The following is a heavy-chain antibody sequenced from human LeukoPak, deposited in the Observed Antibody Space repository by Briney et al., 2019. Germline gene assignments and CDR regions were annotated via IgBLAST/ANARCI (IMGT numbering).Heavy chain of an antibody. Sequence: MAGGSLRLSCSASGLSFSNAWMSWVRQTPGKGLEWIGRIKSKSDGDSVDYAAPVKGRITISRDDWKNTLFLEMITLKTEDTGVYFCTTAPSYYHFNSFDYWGQRTVVTVSS. J-gene: IGHJ4*02. CDR3: TTAPSYYHFNSFDY. D-gene: IGHD3-3*02. V-gene: IGHV3-15*01. CDR1: GLSFSNAW. CDR2: IKSKSDGDSV.